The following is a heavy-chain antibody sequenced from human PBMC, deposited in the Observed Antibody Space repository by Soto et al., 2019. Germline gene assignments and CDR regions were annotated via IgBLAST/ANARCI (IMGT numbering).Heavy chain of an antibody. CDR1: GYTFTSYD. Sequence: ASVKVSCKASGYTFTSYDINWVRQATGQGLEWMGWMNPNSGNTGYAQKFQGKVTMTRNTSISTAYMELSSLRSEDTAVYYCARDLSISWIRPTPRTIDFWGKGTLVTVSS. CDR3: ARDLSISWIRPTPRTIDF. V-gene: IGHV1-8*01. J-gene: IGHJ4*02. CDR2: MNPNSGNT. D-gene: IGHD3-3*02.